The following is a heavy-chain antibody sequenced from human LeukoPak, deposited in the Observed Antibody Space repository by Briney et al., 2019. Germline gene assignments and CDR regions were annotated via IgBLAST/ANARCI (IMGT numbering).Heavy chain of an antibody. Sequence: GGSLRLSCTASGFTFVDYAMTWVGQAPGRGLEGVGVLRSKTYGGTTEYAASVKGRFTISRDDSKRIAHLQMNSLKTEDTAVYYCAREYYYDGGGYPFDYWGQGTLVTVSS. D-gene: IGHD3-22*01. CDR3: AREYYYDGGGYPFDY. CDR2: LRSKTYGGTT. V-gene: IGHV3-49*04. CDR1: GFTFVDYA. J-gene: IGHJ4*02.